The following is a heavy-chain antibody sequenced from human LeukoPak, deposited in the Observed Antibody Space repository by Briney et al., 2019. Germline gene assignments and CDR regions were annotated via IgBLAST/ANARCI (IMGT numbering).Heavy chain of an antibody. J-gene: IGHJ3*01. D-gene: IGHD1-20*01. CDR1: GFTMSSYP. CDR3: AKDRGRYHWTYSDPFDV. CDR2: ISDSALTT. V-gene: IGHV3-23*01. Sequence: RPGGSLTLSCTASGFTMSSYPMSWVRQTPGKGLERVSRISDSALTTDYTHSVKSRFTISSDNSNNTLYLQMNSLRAVDAAVYYFAKDRGRYHWTYSDPFDVWGRGTVITVSS.